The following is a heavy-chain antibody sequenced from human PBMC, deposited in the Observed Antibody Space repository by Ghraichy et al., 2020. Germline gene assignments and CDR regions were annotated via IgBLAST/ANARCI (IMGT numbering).Heavy chain of an antibody. CDR3: TRDTYDDHYYYGMDV. CDR2: INTDGIST. J-gene: IGHJ6*02. CDR1: GFTFRNYW. V-gene: IGHV3-74*01. D-gene: IGHD1-1*01. Sequence: GGSLRLSCAASGFTFRNYWMHWVRQAPGKGLMWVSRINTDGISTSYADSVKGRFTISRDNVKNTLYLQMNSLGAEDTAIYYCTRDTYDDHYYYGMDVWGQGTTVTVSS.